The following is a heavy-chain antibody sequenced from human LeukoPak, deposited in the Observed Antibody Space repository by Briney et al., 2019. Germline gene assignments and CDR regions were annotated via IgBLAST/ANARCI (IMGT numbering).Heavy chain of an antibody. CDR2: IRSKANNYAT. J-gene: IGHJ4*02. V-gene: IGHV3-73*01. D-gene: IGHD1-26*01. Sequence: GGSLRLSCAVSGFTFSASAMHWVRQASGKGLEWVGRIRSKANNYATAYGVSVKGRFTISRDDSTNTAYLQMNSLKTEDTAVYYCARGGLWYSGSYAAGSFDYWGQGTLVTVSS. CDR1: GFTFSASA. CDR3: ARGGLWYSGSYAAGSFDY.